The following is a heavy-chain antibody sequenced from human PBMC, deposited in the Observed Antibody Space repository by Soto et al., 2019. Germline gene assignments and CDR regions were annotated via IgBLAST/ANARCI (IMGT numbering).Heavy chain of an antibody. CDR1: RFTFSGSA. CDR2: IRSKANSYAT. J-gene: IGHJ6*03. Sequence: GGSLRLSCAASRFTFSGSAMHWVRQATGKGLEWVGRIRSKANSYATAYAASVKGRFTISRDDSKNTAYLQMNSLKTEDTAVYYCTRPSKYSSQPPTYYYYYMDVWGKGTTVTVSS. V-gene: IGHV3-73*01. D-gene: IGHD6-6*01. CDR3: TRPSKYSSQPPTYYYYYMDV.